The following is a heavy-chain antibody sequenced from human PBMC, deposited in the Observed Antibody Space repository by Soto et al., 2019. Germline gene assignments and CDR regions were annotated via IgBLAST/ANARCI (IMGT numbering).Heavy chain of an antibody. D-gene: IGHD2-21*02. Sequence: LSLTCTVSGGSFSSYYWNWIRQPAGEGPEWTGRIYTSGSTNYNPSLKSRVTMSVDTSKNQSSLKLSAVTAADTAVYYSAMWGLSCGGDCLDAFDVWGQGTMVTVSS. J-gene: IGHJ3*01. CDR2: IYTSGST. CDR1: GGSFSSYY. V-gene: IGHV4-4*07. CDR3: AMWGLSCGGDCLDAFDV.